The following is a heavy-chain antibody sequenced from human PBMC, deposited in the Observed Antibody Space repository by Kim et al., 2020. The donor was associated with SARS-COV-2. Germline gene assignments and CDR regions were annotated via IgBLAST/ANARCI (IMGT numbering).Heavy chain of an antibody. V-gene: IGHV3-30*07. Sequence: RFTISRDNSKNTLYLQMNSLRAEDTAVYYCTTNDYGDYGGADYYYYGMDVWGQGTTVTVSS. D-gene: IGHD4-17*01. CDR3: TTNDYGDYGGADYYYYGMDV. J-gene: IGHJ6*02.